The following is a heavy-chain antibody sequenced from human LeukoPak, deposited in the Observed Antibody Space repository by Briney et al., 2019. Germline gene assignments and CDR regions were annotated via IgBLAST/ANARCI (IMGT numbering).Heavy chain of an antibody. J-gene: IGHJ4*02. D-gene: IGHD3-22*01. V-gene: IGHV3-23*01. Sequence: GGSLRLSCAASGFTFSSYAMSWVRQAPGKGLEWVSGIRGSGDNTYYADSVKGRFTISRDNSKTTLYVQVNSLGTEDTAAYYCAKGSYYDSSGSFYFDYWGQGTLVTVSS. CDR1: GFTFSSYA. CDR3: AKGSYYDSSGSFYFDY. CDR2: IRGSGDNT.